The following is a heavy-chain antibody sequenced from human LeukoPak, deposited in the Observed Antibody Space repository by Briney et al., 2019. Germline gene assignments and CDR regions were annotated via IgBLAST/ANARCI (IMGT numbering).Heavy chain of an antibody. CDR1: GFTFDDYA. V-gene: IGHV3-9*01. J-gene: IGHJ4*02. Sequence: GGSLRLSCAASGFTFDDYAMHWVRQAPGKGLEWVSGISWNSGSIGYADSVKGRFTISRDNAKNSLYLQMNSLRAEGTALYYCAKDIFTMVRGVVDYWGQGTLVTVSS. CDR2: ISWNSGSI. D-gene: IGHD3-10*01. CDR3: AKDIFTMVRGVVDY.